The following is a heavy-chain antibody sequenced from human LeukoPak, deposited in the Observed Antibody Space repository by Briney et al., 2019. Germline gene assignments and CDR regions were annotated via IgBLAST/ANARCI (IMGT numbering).Heavy chain of an antibody. CDR3: MKLPTMVIVIDTDFEY. CDR1: GFTFRHYD. Sequence: GGSLRLSCVASGFTFRHYDMSWVRQAPGKGLEWVSSINTSGGSTYYADSLQGRFTISRDNSKNTLHLQMNNVRAEDTALYYCMKLPTMVIVIDTDFEYWGQGAQVTVSS. D-gene: IGHD3-16*02. J-gene: IGHJ4*02. CDR2: INTSGGST. V-gene: IGHV3-23*01.